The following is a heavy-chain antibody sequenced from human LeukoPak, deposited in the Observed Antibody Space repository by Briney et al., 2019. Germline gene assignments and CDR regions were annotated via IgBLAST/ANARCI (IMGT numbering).Heavy chain of an antibody. D-gene: IGHD4-23*01. Sequence: GGSLRLSCAASGFTFSNYWIYWVRQTPGKGLVWVSHMSGDGGTMRYADSVKGRFTISRDNSKNTLYLQMNSLRDEDTAVYYCARDLGLYDYGGNIDFWGQGTLVTVSS. CDR1: GFTFSNYW. V-gene: IGHV3-74*01. J-gene: IGHJ4*02. CDR2: MSGDGGTM. CDR3: ARDLGLYDYGGNIDF.